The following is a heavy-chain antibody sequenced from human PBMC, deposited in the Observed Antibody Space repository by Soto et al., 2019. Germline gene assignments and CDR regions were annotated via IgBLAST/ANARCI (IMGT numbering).Heavy chain of an antibody. CDR3: ARHPNSGWLGY. V-gene: IGHV4-39*01. Sequence: QLQLQESGPGLVKPSETLSLTCTVSGGSISSSSYYWAWIRQPPGRGLEWIVSVYYSGNTYYGPSLKRRVTLSVDTSTNQFSLMVRSVTAADTAVYYCARHPNSGWLGYWGQGILVTVSS. J-gene: IGHJ4*02. CDR1: GGSISSSSYY. CDR2: VYYSGNT. D-gene: IGHD5-12*01.